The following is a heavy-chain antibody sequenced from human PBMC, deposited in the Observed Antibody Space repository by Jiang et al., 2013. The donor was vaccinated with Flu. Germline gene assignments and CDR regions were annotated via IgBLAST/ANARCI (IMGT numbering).Heavy chain of an antibody. CDR1: FTGYY. Sequence: FTGYYMHWVRQAPGQGLEWMGWINPNSGGTNYAQKFQGRVTMTRDTSISTAYMELSRLRSDDTAVYYCARAQIAVAGTGWFDPWGQGTLVTVSS. D-gene: IGHD6-19*01. CDR3: ARAQIAVAGTGWFDP. CDR2: INPNSGGT. J-gene: IGHJ5*02. V-gene: IGHV1-2*02.